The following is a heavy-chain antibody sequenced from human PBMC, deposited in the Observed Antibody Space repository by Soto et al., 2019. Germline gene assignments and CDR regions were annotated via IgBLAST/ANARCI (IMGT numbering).Heavy chain of an antibody. V-gene: IGHV3-23*01. CDR1: GFTFSTYA. CDR2: ISGTGGNT. J-gene: IGHJ4*01. Sequence: PGGPLRLSCAASGFTFSTYAMNWVRQAPGKGLEWVSAISGTGGNTYYADSVKGRFTISRDNSKNTLYLQMNSLRAEDTAEYFCAKIEATFSPHFYYWGHGTLVTVSS. CDR3: AKIEATFSPHFYY.